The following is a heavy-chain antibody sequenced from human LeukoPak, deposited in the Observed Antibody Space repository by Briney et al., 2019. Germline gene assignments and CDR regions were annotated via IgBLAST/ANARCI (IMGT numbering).Heavy chain of an antibody. V-gene: IGHV4-59*08. D-gene: IGHD4-17*01. J-gene: IGHJ4*02. Sequence: SETLSLTCTVSGGSISSYYWSWIRQPPGKGPEWIGYIYYSGSTNYNPSLKSRVTISVDTSKNQFSLKLSSVTAADTAVYYCARLAYNGDYVNQWGQGTLATVSS. CDR2: IYYSGST. CDR3: ARLAYNGDYVNQ. CDR1: GGSISSYY.